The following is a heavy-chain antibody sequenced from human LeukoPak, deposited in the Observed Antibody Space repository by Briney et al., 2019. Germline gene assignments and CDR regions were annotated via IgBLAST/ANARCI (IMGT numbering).Heavy chain of an antibody. CDR1: GSTFTSYY. CDR3: ARDSTFIGRAFDI. V-gene: IGHV1-46*01. D-gene: IGHD1-1*01. CDR2: INPSGGST. J-gene: IGHJ3*02. Sequence: GASVKVSCKASGSTFTSYYMHWVRQAPGQGLEWMGIINPSGGSTSYAQKFQGRVTMTRDTSTSTVYMELSSLRSEDTAVYYGARDSTFIGRAFDIWGQGKMVTVSS.